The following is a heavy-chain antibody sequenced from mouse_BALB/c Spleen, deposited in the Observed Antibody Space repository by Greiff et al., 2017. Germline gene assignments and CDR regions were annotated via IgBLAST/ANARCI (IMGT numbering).Heavy chain of an antibody. CDR2: ISTYYGDA. CDR1: GYSFTDYA. D-gene: IGHD2-1*01. V-gene: IGHV1S137*01. CDR3: ARRGEVSPLAY. Sequence: QVQLQQSGAALVRPGVSVKISCKGSGYSFTDYAMHWVKQSHAMSLEWIGVISTYYGDASYNQKFKGKATITVDKSSSTAYMELARLTSEDSAIYYCARRGEVSPLAYWGQGTTLTVTS. J-gene: IGHJ2*01.